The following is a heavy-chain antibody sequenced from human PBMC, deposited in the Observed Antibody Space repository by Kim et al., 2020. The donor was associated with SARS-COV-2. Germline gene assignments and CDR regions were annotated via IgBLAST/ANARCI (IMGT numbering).Heavy chain of an antibody. D-gene: IGHD3-16*01. CDR2: INHSGST. CDR3: ATSGGAGLGDYYYGMDV. Sequence: SETLSLTCAVYGGSFSGYYWSWIRQPPGKGLEWIGEINHSGSTNYNPSLKSRVTISVDTSKNQFSLKLSSVTAADTAVYYCATSGGAGLGDYYYGMDVWGQGTTVTVSS. V-gene: IGHV4-34*01. J-gene: IGHJ6*02. CDR1: GGSFSGYY.